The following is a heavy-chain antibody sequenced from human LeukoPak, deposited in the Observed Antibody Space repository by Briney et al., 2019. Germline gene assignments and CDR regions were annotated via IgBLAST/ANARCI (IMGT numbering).Heavy chain of an antibody. V-gene: IGHV5-51*01. CDR3: ARLGLASPPRFVTMYDY. CDR2: IYPGDSDT. J-gene: IGHJ4*02. D-gene: IGHD3-10*02. CDR1: GYSFTSYW. Sequence: GESLKISCKGSGYSFTSYWIGWVRQMPGKGLEWMGIIYPGDSDTRYSPSFQGQVTISADKSISTAYLQWSSLKASDTAIYYCARLGLASPPRFVTMYDYWGQGTLVTVSS.